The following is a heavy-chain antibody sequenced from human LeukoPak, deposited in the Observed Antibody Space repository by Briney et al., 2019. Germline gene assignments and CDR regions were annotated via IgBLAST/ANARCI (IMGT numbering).Heavy chain of an antibody. CDR2: INHSGST. V-gene: IGHV4-34*01. CDR1: GGSFSGYY. D-gene: IGHD5-18*01. J-gene: IGHJ4*02. CDR3: ARGYSYGYDY. Sequence: SETLSLTCAVYGGSFSGYYWSWIRQPPGKGLEWIGEINHSGSTNYNPSLKSRVTISVDTSKNQFSLKLSSVTAADTAVYYCARGYSYGYDYWGQGTLVTVSS.